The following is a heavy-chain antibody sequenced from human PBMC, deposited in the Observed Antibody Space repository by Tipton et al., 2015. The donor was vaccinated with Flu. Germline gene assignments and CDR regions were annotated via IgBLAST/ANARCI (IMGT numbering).Heavy chain of an antibody. J-gene: IGHJ4*02. V-gene: IGHV4-38-2*01. CDR1: GYSISSGYY. CDR2: IYHSGST. CDR3: AGQRLILDDSSGYYDY. D-gene: IGHD3-22*01. Sequence: TLSLTCAVSGYSISSGYYWGWIRQPPGKGLEWTGSIYHSGSTYYNPSLKSRVTISVDTSTNQFSLKLSSVTAADTAVYYCAGQRLILDDSSGYYDYWGQGTLVTVSS.